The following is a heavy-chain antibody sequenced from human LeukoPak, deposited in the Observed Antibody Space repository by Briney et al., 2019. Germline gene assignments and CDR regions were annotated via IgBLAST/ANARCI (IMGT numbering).Heavy chain of an antibody. V-gene: IGHV3-21*01. CDR1: GFTFSSYS. CDR3: ARDRLEQQLALGWGNWFDP. Sequence: GGSLRLSCAASGFTFSSYSMNWVRQAPGKGLEWVSSISSSSSYIYYADSVKGRFTISRDNAKNSLYLQMNSLRAEDTAVYYCARDRLEQQLALGWGNWFDPWGQGTLVTVSS. D-gene: IGHD6-13*01. J-gene: IGHJ5*02. CDR2: ISSSSSYI.